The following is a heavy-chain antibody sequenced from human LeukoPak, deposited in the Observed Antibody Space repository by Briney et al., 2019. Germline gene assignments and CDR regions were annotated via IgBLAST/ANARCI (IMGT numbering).Heavy chain of an antibody. CDR2: ISYDGSNK. V-gene: IGHV3-30*04. CDR3: AKEQLWSDQTYYYYYYMDV. CDR1: GFTFSSYA. Sequence: WGSLRLSCAASGFTFSSYAMHWVRQAPGKGLEWVAVISYDGSNKYYADSVKGRFTISRDNSKNTLYLQMNSLRAEDTAVYYCAKEQLWSDQTYYYYYYMDVWGKGTTVTISS. J-gene: IGHJ6*03. D-gene: IGHD5-18*01.